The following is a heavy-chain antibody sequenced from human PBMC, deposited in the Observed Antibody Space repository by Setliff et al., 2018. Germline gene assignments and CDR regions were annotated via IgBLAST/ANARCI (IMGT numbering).Heavy chain of an antibody. J-gene: IGHJ4*02. CDR1: GGSISSSSYY. V-gene: IGHV4-39*01. D-gene: IGHD3-22*01. CDR2: IYYSGST. Sequence: PSETLSLTCTVSGGSISSSSYYWGWIRQPPGKGLEGIGSIYYSGSTYYNPSLRSRVTISVDTSKNQVSLRLRSVTAADTAVYYCARKYYDRSGYSWIDYWGQGTLVTVSS. CDR3: ARKYYDRSGYSWIDY.